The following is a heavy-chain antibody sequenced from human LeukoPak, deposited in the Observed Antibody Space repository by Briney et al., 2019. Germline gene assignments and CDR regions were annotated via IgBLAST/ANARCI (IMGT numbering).Heavy chain of an antibody. CDR2: IRSKPYGGTT. Sequence: GGSLRLSCTASGFTFGDYAMSWFRQAPGKGPEWVGFIRSKPYGGTTEYAASVKGRFTISRDDSKSIAYLQMNSLKTEDTAVYYCTRARCSSISCYYYYYYMDVWGKGTTVTVSS. J-gene: IGHJ6*03. D-gene: IGHD2-2*01. V-gene: IGHV3-49*03. CDR3: TRARCSSISCYYYYYYMDV. CDR1: GFTFGDYA.